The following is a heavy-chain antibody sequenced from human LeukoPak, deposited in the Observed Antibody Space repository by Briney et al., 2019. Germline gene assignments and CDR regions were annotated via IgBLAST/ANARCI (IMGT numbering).Heavy chain of an antibody. Sequence: PSETLSLTCTVSGGSISGYYWSWIRQPPGKGLEWIGYLYSSGSTNYNPSLKSRVTISLDTSENQFSLKLSSVTAADTTVYYCARHYYDRSDSYSFDYWGQGTLVTVSS. D-gene: IGHD3-22*01. CDR3: ARHYYDRSDSYSFDY. J-gene: IGHJ4*02. V-gene: IGHV4-59*08. CDR2: LYSSGST. CDR1: GGSISGYY.